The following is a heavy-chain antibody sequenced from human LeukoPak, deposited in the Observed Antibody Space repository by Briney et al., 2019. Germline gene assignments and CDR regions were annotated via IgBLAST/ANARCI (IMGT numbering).Heavy chain of an antibody. CDR3: ARALMVRGVPGAFDI. Sequence: PSETLSLTCTVSGGPISSGGYYWSWIRQHPGKGLEWIGYIYYSGSTYYNPSLKSRVTISVDTSKNQFSLKLSSVTAADTAVYYCARALMVRGVPGAFDIWGQGTMVTVSS. D-gene: IGHD3-10*01. CDR2: IYYSGST. J-gene: IGHJ3*02. CDR1: GGPISSGGYY. V-gene: IGHV4-31*03.